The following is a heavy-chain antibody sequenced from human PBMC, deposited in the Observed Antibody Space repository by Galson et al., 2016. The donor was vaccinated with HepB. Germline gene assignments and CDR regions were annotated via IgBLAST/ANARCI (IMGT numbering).Heavy chain of an antibody. J-gene: IGHJ4*02. CDR1: GPSFSKSW. D-gene: IGHD5-12*01. V-gene: IGHV5-51*03. CDR2: IYVGDSDT. Sequence: QSGAEVKKTGESLRISCWGSGPSFSKSWIGWVRQMPGRGLEWMGIIYVGDSDTKCSPSFQGQVTISADKSNYGAHLQWGSLRASDTAMYYCATLIVPQPWQWVRSSRDSGHYYFDSWGQGALVTVSS. CDR3: ATLIVPQPWQWVRSSRDSGHYYFDS.